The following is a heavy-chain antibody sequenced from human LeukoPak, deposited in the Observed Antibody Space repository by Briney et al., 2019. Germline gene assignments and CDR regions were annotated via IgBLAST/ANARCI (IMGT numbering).Heavy chain of an antibody. CDR2: IIPIFGTA. Sequence: GASVKVSCKASGYTFTSYDINWVRQAPGQGLEWMGGIIPIFGTANYAQKFQGRVTITADESTSTAYMELSSLRSEDTAVYYCARGMVEYSSSFAVDYWGQGTLVTVSS. J-gene: IGHJ4*02. D-gene: IGHD6-6*01. CDR1: GYTFTSYD. V-gene: IGHV1-69*13. CDR3: ARGMVEYSSSFAVDY.